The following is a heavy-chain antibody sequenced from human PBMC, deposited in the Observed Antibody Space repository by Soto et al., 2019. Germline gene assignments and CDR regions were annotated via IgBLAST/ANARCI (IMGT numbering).Heavy chain of an antibody. Sequence: QVQLQESGPGLVKPSETLSLTCTVSGGSISSYYWSWNRQPPGKGLEWIRYIYYSGSTNHNPSLKSRVTISVDTSKNPFSLTLSSVTAADTAVYYWARLVIAAAGTFYFDYWGQGTLFTVSS. CDR2: IYYSGST. J-gene: IGHJ4*02. V-gene: IGHV4-59*08. D-gene: IGHD6-13*01. CDR3: ARLVIAAAGTFYFDY. CDR1: GGSISSYY.